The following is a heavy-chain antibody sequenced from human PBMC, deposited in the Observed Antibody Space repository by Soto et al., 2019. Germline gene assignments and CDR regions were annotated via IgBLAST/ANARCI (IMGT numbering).Heavy chain of an antibody. CDR2: IYYSGST. J-gene: IGHJ3*02. Sequence: PSETLSLTCTVSGGSISSYYWSWIRQPPGKGLEWIGYIYYSGSTNYNPSLKSRVTISVDTSKNQFSLKLSSVTAADTAVYYCARPSYYFWTFKIWRQGTMVTASS. V-gene: IGHV4-59*08. CDR3: ARPSYYFWTFKI. D-gene: IGHD3-3*01. CDR1: GGSISSYY.